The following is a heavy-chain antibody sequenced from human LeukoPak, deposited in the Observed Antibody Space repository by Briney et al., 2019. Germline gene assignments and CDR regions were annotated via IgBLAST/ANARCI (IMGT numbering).Heavy chain of an antibody. V-gene: IGHV4-59*01. J-gene: IGHJ4*02. Sequence: SETLSLTCTVSGGSISSYYRSWIRQPPGKGLEWIGYIYYSGSTNYNPSLKSRVTISVDTSKNQFSLKLSSVTAADTAVYYCARANGRIAAEIDYWGQGTLVTVSS. CDR2: IYYSGST. CDR1: GGSISSYY. D-gene: IGHD6-13*01. CDR3: ARANGRIAAEIDY.